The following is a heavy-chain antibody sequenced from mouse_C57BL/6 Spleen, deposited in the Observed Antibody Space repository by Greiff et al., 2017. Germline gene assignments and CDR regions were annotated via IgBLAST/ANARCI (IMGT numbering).Heavy chain of an antibody. CDR1: GFNIKDYY. J-gene: IGHJ1*03. D-gene: IGHD1-1*01. CDR2: IDPEDGET. V-gene: IGHV14-2*01. CDR3: ARNYYGSSLWYFDV. Sequence: VQLQQSGAELVKPGASVKLSCTASGFNIKDYYMPWVKQRTEQGLEWIGRIDPEDGETKYAPKFQGKATITADTSSNTAYLQLSSLTSEDTAVYYWARNYYGSSLWYFDVGGTGTTVTVSS.